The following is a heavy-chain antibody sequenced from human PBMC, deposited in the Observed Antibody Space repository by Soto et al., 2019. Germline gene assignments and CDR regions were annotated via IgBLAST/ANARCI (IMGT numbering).Heavy chain of an antibody. CDR1: GYTFTSYA. CDR3: ARERADGYSSSRRFDP. D-gene: IGHD6-13*01. CDR2: INAGNGNT. V-gene: IGHV1-3*01. J-gene: IGHJ5*02. Sequence: QVQLVQSGAEVKKPGASVKVSCKASGYTFTSYAMHWVRQAPGQRLEWMGWINAGNGNTKYSQKFQGRVTITRDTSASTAYMELSSLRSEDTAVYYCARERADGYSSSRRFDPWGQGTLVTVSS.